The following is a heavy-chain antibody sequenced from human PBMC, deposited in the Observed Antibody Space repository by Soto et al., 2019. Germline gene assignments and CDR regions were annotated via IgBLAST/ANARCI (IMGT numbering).Heavy chain of an antibody. CDR3: ARRNGYSSSTGYWFDP. D-gene: IGHD6-6*01. CDR1: GGSISSGGYY. J-gene: IGHJ5*02. Sequence: SETLSLTCTVSGGSISSGGYYWSWIRQHPGKGLEWIGYIYYSGSTYYNPSLKSRVTISVDTSKNQFSLKLSSVTAADTAVYYCARRNGYSSSTGYWFDPWGQGTLVTVSS. CDR2: IYYSGST. V-gene: IGHV4-31*03.